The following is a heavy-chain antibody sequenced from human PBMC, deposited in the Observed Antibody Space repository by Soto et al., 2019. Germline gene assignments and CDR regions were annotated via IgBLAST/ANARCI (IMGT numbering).Heavy chain of an antibody. V-gene: IGHV3-30*18. J-gene: IGHJ2*01. D-gene: IGHD4-17*01. CDR2: ISYDGSNK. CDR1: GFTFSSYG. CDR3: ANMGDYVTAHDWYCDL. Sequence: QVQLVESGGGVVQPGRSLRLSCAASGFTFSSYGMHWVRQAPGKGLEWVAVISYDGSNKYYADSVKGRFTISRDNSKNVLNLQMNSLRAEDTAVYYCANMGDYVTAHDWYCDLWGRGTLVTVSS.